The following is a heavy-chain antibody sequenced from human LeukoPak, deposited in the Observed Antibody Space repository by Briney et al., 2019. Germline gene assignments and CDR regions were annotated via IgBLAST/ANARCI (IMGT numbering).Heavy chain of an antibody. J-gene: IGHJ4*02. CDR1: GGSISSSNW. D-gene: IGHD6-13*01. CDR2: IYHSGST. Sequence: SETLSLTCAVSGGSISSSNWWSWVRQPPGKGLEWIGEIYHSGSTNYNPSLESRVTISVDKSKNQFSLKLSSVTAADTAVYYCARESDASSTYDYWGQGTLVTVSS. CDR3: ARESDASSTYDY. V-gene: IGHV4-4*02.